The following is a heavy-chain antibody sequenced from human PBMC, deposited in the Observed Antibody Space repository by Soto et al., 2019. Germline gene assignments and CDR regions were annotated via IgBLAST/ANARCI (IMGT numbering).Heavy chain of an antibody. Sequence: SETRDLTCTVSGGSVSSGIYYWSWIRQPPGKVLEWIGYIYYSGSTNYNPSLKSRVTISVDTSKNQFSLKLSSVTAADTAVYYCARDRVWIAAAEPEGGSYYYGMDVWGQGTTVTVSS. CDR2: IYYSGST. V-gene: IGHV4-61*01. D-gene: IGHD6-25*01. J-gene: IGHJ6*02. CDR1: GGSVSSGIYY. CDR3: ARDRVWIAAAEPEGGSYYYGMDV.